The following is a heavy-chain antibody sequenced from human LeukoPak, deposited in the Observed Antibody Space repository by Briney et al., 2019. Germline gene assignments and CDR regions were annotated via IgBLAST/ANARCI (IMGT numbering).Heavy chain of an antibody. CDR2: INHSGST. CDR1: GGSFSDYY. J-gene: IGHJ4*02. Sequence: SETLSLTCAVYGGSFSDYYWSWIRQPPGKGLEWIGEINHSGSTNYNPSLKSRVTISVDTSKKQFSLKLSSVTAADTAVYYSARGDGEIATILPSSVRVRNYDYWGPGTLVNGSS. D-gene: IGHD5-24*01. V-gene: IGHV4-34*01. CDR3: ARGDGEIATILPSSVRVRNYDY.